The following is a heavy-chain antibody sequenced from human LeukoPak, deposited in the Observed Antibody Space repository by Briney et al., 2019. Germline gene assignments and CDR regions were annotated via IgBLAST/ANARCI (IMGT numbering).Heavy chain of an antibody. CDR3: ARRGYCSSTSCRTGYYYYMDV. CDR1: GFTVSSNY. V-gene: IGHV3-53*01. D-gene: IGHD2-2*01. Sequence: GGSLRLSCAASGFTVSSNYMSWVRQAPGKGLEWVSVIYSGGSTYYADSVKGRFTISRDNSKNTLYLQMNSLRAEDTAVYYCARRGYCSSTSCRTGYYYYMDVWGKGTTVTVSS. CDR2: IYSGGST. J-gene: IGHJ6*03.